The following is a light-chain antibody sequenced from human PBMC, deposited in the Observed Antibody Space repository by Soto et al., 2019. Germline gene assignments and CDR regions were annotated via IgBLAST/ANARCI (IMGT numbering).Light chain of an antibody. V-gene: IGKV3-11*01. J-gene: IGKJ2*01. CDR1: QSVSSH. CDR2: DAS. CDR3: QQRSNGPAYP. Sequence: EVVLTQSPATLSLSPGERATLSCRASQSVSSHLAWYQQKPGQAPRLLIYDASNRATGIPGRFSGSGSGTDFTLTISCLEPEHFAVYFCQQRSNGPAYPFGPGTRLVMK.